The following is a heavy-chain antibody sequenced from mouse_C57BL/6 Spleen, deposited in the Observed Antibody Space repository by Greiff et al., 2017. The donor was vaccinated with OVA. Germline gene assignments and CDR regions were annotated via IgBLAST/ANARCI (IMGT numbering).Heavy chain of an antibody. CDR2: INPSTGGT. V-gene: IGHV1-42*01. D-gene: IGHD1-1*01. CDR3: ARGRITTVVGY. J-gene: IGHJ2*01. Sequence: EVQLKQSGPELVKPGASVKISCKASGYSFTGYYMNWVKQSPEKSLEWIGEINPSTGGTTYNQKFKAKATLTVDKSSSTAYMQLKSLTSEDSAVYYCARGRITTVVGYWGQGTTLTVSS. CDR1: GYSFTGYY.